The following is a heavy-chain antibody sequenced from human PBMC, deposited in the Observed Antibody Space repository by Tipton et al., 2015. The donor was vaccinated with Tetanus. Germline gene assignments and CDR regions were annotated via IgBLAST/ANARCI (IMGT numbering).Heavy chain of an antibody. J-gene: IGHJ3*02. D-gene: IGHD1-26*01. Sequence: QLVQSGAEVKKPGSSVKVSCKASGGTLSSYAISWVRQAPGQGLEWMGGIIPIFGTANYAQKFQGRVTITADESTSTAYMELSSLRSEDTAVYYCARSIGGGSYGFSAFDIWGQGTMVTVSS. CDR1: GGTLSSYA. CDR3: ARSIGGGSYGFSAFDI. CDR2: IIPIFGTA. V-gene: IGHV1-69*01.